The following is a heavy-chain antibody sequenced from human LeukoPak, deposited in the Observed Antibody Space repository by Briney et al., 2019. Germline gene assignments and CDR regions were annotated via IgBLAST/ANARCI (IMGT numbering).Heavy chain of an antibody. D-gene: IGHD3-10*01. Sequence: SETLSLTCTVSGDSFNNYYWSWIRQPPGKGLEWIGEINHSGSTNYKPSLKSRVTMSVDTSKNRFSLKLSSVTAADTAVYYCARGRVGFYYGSGSSYYYGMDVWGQGTSVTVSS. CDR3: ARGRVGFYYGSGSSYYYGMDV. CDR2: INHSGST. CDR1: GDSFNNYY. J-gene: IGHJ6*02. V-gene: IGHV4-34*01.